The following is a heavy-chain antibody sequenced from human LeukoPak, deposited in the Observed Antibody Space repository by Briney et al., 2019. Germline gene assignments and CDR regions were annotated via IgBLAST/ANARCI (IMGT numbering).Heavy chain of an antibody. J-gene: IGHJ4*02. V-gene: IGHV3-33*01. CDR3: ARGPADPYYFDY. Sequence: PGGSLRLSCAASGFIFSSYGMHWVRQAPGKGLEWVAAIWYDGSKKNYADSVKGRFTISRDNSKNTLYLQMNSLRAEDTAVYYCARGPADPYYFDYWGQGTPVTVSS. CDR1: GFIFSSYG. CDR2: IWYDGSKK.